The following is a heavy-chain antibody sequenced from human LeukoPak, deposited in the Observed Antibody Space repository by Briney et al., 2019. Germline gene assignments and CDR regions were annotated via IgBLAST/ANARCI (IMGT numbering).Heavy chain of an antibody. Sequence: SETLSLTCTVSGGSISSSSYYWGWIRQPPGKGLEWIGSIYYSGSTYYNPSLKSRVTISVDTSKNQFSLKLSSVTAADTAVYYCATPRYGGEGGLFDYWGQGTLVTVSS. CDR1: GGSISSSSYY. V-gene: IGHV4-39*01. CDR3: ATPRYGGEGGLFDY. D-gene: IGHD3-16*01. CDR2: IYYSGST. J-gene: IGHJ4*02.